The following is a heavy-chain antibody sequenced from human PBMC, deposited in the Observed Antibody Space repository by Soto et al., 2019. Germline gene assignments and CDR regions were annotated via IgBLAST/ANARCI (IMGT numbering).Heavy chain of an antibody. CDR2: ISGDGAAT. J-gene: IGHJ4*02. Sequence: VQLLESGGGLVQPGGSLRLSCAASGFTLSNFAMTWVRQAPGKGLEWVSGISGDGAATYYTDSVQGRFTIFRDNSKNTLYLQMNSLRADDTALYSCAKGLYGSGTYDYWGQGTLVTVSS. D-gene: IGHD3-10*01. V-gene: IGHV3-23*01. CDR3: AKGLYGSGTYDY. CDR1: GFTLSNFA.